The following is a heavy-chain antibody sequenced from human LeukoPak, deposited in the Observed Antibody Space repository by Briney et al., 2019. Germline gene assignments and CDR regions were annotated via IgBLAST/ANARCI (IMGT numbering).Heavy chain of an antibody. V-gene: IGHV1-46*01. D-gene: IGHD2-21*02. J-gene: IGHJ4*02. CDR2: INPSGGST. CDR1: GYTFTGYY. CDR3: ARYCGGDCSAPSLDY. Sequence: VASVKVSCTASGYTFTGYYMHWVRQAPGQGLEWMGIINPSGGSTSYAQKFQGRVTMTRDTSTSTVYMELSSLRSEDTAVYYCARYCGGDCSAPSLDYWGQGTLVTVSS.